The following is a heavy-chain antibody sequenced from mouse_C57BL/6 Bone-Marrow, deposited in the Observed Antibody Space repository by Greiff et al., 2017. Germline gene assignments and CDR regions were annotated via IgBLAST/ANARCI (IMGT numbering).Heavy chain of an antibody. J-gene: IGHJ3*01. CDR1: GYTFTGYW. Sequence: VQLQESGAELMKPGASVKLSCKATGYTFTGYWIEWVKQRPGHGLEWIGEILPGSGSTNYNEKFKGKATLTADTSSNTAYMQLSSLTTEDSAIYYCAREDYDPFAYWGQGTLVTVSA. CDR2: ILPGSGST. CDR3: AREDYDPFAY. V-gene: IGHV1-9*01. D-gene: IGHD2-4*01.